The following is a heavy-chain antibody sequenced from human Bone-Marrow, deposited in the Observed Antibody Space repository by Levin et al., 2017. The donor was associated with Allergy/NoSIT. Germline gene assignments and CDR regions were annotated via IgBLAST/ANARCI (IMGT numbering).Heavy chain of an antibody. D-gene: IGHD3-22*01. CDR1: GASLNGRDW. V-gene: IGHV4-4*02. J-gene: IGHJ6*02. CDR3: TRAGRLSTVNRGYSYYYFAMDV. Sequence: SETLSLTCAVSGASLNGRDWWTWVRQSPERGLEWLGEIYHTGSTNYNPSLMGRLTLSVDKSTNQFSLNLDSVTAADTAVYFCTRAGRLSTVNRGYSYYYFAMDVWGRGTTVIVSS. CDR2: IYHTGST.